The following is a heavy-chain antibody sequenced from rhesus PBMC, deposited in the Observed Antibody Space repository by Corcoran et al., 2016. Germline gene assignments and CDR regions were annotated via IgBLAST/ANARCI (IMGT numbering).Heavy chain of an antibody. CDR2: IYGSGSST. V-gene: IGHV4-169*01. Sequence: QLQLQESGPGLVKPSETLSVTCAVSGGSISSSYWSWIRQAPGKGLEWIEYIYGSGSSTHYDPALKSPVTLSVDTAKNQLSLKLSSVTTADTAVYYCARGYSYSYWGQGVLVTVSS. CDR3: ARGYSYSY. CDR1: GGSISSSY. D-gene: IGHD5-36*02. J-gene: IGHJ4*01.